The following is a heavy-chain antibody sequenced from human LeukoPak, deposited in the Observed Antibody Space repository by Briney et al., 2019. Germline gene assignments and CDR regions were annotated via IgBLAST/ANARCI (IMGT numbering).Heavy chain of an antibody. Sequence: SETLSLTCTVSGGSISSYYWSWIRQPPGKGLEWIGCIYYSGSTNYNPSLKSRVTISVDTSKNQFSLKLSSVTAADTAVYYCARDSYYYDSSGYYKGWFDPWGQGTLVTVSS. CDR1: GGSISSYY. J-gene: IGHJ5*02. D-gene: IGHD3-22*01. V-gene: IGHV4-59*01. CDR3: ARDSYYYDSSGYYKGWFDP. CDR2: IYYSGST.